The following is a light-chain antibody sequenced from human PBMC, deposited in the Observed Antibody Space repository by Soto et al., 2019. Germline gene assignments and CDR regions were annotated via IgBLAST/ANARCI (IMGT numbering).Light chain of an antibody. V-gene: IGKV1-5*01. Sequence: DIQMTQSPSTLSASVGDRVTITCRASQGVSYWLAWYQQKPGKAPKLLIYDRSSLASGVLRRFSGSGSGTEFILTISSLQPDDGATYYCQQYNSWWTFGQGTKVEI. J-gene: IGKJ1*01. CDR2: DRS. CDR3: QQYNSWWT. CDR1: QGVSYW.